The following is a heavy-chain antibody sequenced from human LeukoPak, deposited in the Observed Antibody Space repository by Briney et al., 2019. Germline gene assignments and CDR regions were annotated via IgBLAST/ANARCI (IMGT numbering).Heavy chain of an antibody. Sequence: PGGSLRLSCAASGFTFSSYAMSWVRQAPGKGLEWVSAISGSGGSTYYADSVKGRFTISRDNSKNTLYLQMNSLRAEDPAVYYCAKGRYPVVVVAATYGYWGQGTLVTVSS. V-gene: IGHV3-23*01. J-gene: IGHJ4*02. CDR3: AKGRYPVVVVAATYGY. D-gene: IGHD2-15*01. CDR1: GFTFSSYA. CDR2: ISGSGGST.